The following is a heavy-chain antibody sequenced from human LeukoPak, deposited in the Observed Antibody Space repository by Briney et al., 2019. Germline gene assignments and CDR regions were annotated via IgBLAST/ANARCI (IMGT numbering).Heavy chain of an antibody. D-gene: IGHD6-13*01. CDR1: GDSISSYY. CDR3: ARARSSSWITFDH. V-gene: IGHV4-59*01. Sequence: PSETLSLTCTVSGDSISSYYWSWIRQPPGKGLEWIAYIYYTGSTNYNPSLKSRVTISVDTSKNQFSLKLSSVTAADTAVYYCARARSSSWITFDHWGQGTLVTVSS. J-gene: IGHJ4*02. CDR2: IYYTGST.